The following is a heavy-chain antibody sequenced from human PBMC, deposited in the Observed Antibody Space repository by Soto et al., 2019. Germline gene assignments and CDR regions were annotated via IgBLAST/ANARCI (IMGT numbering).Heavy chain of an antibody. CDR3: ARLALRFHGAFDI. D-gene: IGHD3-3*01. V-gene: IGHV4-34*01. Sequence: QVQLQQWGAGLLKPSETLSLTCAVYGGSFSGYYWSWIRQPPGKGLEWMGEINHSGSTNYNPSLKSRVTTSVDMAKHPFSLKLSSVTAAATSVYYCARLALRFHGAFDIWGQGTMVTVSS. J-gene: IGHJ3*02. CDR1: GGSFSGYY. CDR2: INHSGST.